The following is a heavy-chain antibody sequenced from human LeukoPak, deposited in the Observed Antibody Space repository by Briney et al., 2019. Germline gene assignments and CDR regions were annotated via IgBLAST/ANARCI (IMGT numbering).Heavy chain of an antibody. CDR1: GGSFIGLF. CDR2: IYDSGNT. CDR3: ARGALGHPRPGRFDP. Sequence: PSETLSLTCTVSGGSFIGLFWSWIRQPPGRGLEWIGYIYDSGNTKYNPSLNSRVTISVDTSKNQFSLNLTSVNIADTAVYYCARGALGHPRPGRFDPWGQGILVTVSS. J-gene: IGHJ5*02. D-gene: IGHD6-6*01. V-gene: IGHV4-59*11.